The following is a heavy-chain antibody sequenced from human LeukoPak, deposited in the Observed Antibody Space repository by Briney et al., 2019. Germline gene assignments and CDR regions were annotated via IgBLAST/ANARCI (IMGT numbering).Heavy chain of an antibody. CDR2: INSDGSST. D-gene: IGHD1-26*01. CDR1: GFTFSSYW. V-gene: IGHV3-74*01. CDR3: ARDQDPLRWELLSY. J-gene: IGHJ4*02. Sequence: PGGSLRLSCAASGFTFSSYWMHWVRQAPGKGLVWVSRINSDGSSTSYADYVKGRFTISRDNAKYTLYLQMNSLRVVDTAVYYCARDQDPLRWELLSYWGQGTLVTVSS.